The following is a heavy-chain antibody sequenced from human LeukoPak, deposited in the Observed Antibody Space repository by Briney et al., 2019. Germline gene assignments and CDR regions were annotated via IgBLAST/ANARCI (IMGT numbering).Heavy chain of an antibody. Sequence: PGGSLRLSCAASGFSGYGLHWVRLAPGKGLEGVALIWYDGSNKYYADSVRGRFTISRDNSENTEYLQMNSLRAEDTAVYSCAKTFGTRTNDYFYMDVWGKGTTVTVSS. CDR1: GFSGYG. CDR2: IWYDGSNK. J-gene: IGHJ6*03. D-gene: IGHD1-14*01. CDR3: AKTFGTRTNDYFYMDV. V-gene: IGHV3-33*06.